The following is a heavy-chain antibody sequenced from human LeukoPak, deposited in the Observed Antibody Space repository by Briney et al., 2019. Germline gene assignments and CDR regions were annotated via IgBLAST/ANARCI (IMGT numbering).Heavy chain of an antibody. V-gene: IGHV3-30*18. J-gene: IGHJ4*02. CDR3: AKVARSYYDILTGYDY. D-gene: IGHD3-9*01. CDR2: ISYDGSNK. CDR1: GFTFSSYG. Sequence: GGSLRLSCAASGFTFSSYGMHWVRQAPGKGLEWVAVISYDGSNKYYADFVKGRFTISRDNSKNTLYLQMNSLRAEDTAVYYCAKVARSYYDILTGYDYWGQGTLVTVSS.